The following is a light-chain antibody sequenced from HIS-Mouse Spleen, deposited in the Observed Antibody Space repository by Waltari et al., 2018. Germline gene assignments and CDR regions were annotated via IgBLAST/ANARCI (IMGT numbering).Light chain of an antibody. CDR3: QVWDSSSDHVV. V-gene: IGLV3-21*03. J-gene: IGLJ2*01. CDR2: DDS. CDR1: NIGSKS. Sequence: SYVLTQPPSVSVAPGKPARITCGGNNIGSKSVHWYQQKPGQAPVLVGYDDSARRSGIPGRFSVSNSGNTATLTISRVEAGDEADYYCQVWDSSSDHVVFGGGTKLTVL.